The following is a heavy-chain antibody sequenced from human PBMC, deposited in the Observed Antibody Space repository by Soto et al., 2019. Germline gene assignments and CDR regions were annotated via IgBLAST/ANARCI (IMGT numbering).Heavy chain of an antibody. CDR2: ISYDGSDE. CDR3: ARDLGYCTSTRCYSSQGPLDY. V-gene: IGHV3-30-3*01. D-gene: IGHD2-2*01. Sequence: QVQLVESGGGVVQPGRSLRLSCAVSGFIFSSAMHWVRQAPGKGLEWVAVISYDGSDEYYADSVKGRFSISRDNSKNTVYLQMNSLGPEDTAVYHCARDLGYCTSTRCYSSQGPLDYWGQGTLVTVSS. J-gene: IGHJ4*02. CDR1: GFIFSSA.